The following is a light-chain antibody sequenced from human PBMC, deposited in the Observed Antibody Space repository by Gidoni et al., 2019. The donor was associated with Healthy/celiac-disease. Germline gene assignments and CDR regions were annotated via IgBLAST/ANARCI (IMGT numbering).Light chain of an antibody. J-gene: IGKJ1*01. Sequence: DVQMTQSPSTLSASVGHRVTITCRASQSISSWLAWYQQKPGKAPKLLIYKAFSLESGVPSRFSGSGSGSEFTLTISSLQPDDFATYYCQQYNSYWTFGQGPKVEIK. CDR1: QSISSW. V-gene: IGKV1-5*03. CDR3: QQYNSYWT. CDR2: KAF.